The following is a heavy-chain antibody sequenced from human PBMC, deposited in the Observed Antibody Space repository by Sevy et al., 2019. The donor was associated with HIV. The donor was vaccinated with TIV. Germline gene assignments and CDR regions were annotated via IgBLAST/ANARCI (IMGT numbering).Heavy chain of an antibody. CDR2: ISAYNGNT. CDR3: ARDQSGYCSGGSFYYLPGDYYYGMDV. Sequence: ASVKVSCKASGYTFTSYGISWVRQAPGQGLEWMGWISAYNGNTNYTQKLQGRVTMTTDTSTSTAYMELRSLRYDDTAVYYCARDQSGYCSGGSFYYLPGDYYYGMDVWGQGTTVTVSS. J-gene: IGHJ6*02. D-gene: IGHD2-15*01. CDR1: GYTFTSYG. V-gene: IGHV1-18*01.